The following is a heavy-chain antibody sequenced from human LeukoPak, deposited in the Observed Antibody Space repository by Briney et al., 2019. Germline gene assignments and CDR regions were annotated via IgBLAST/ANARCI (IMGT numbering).Heavy chain of an antibody. CDR1: GGSITNYY. CDR2: SHYTGNT. J-gene: IGHJ4*02. V-gene: IGHV4-59*08. CDR3: ARRGNFDY. Sequence: SETLSLTCAVSGGSITNYYWSWIRQPPGKGPEWIGCSHYTGNTNYNPFLKSRVTISVDTSKNQFSLRLSSVTAADTAVYYCARRGNFDYWGQGTLVTVSS. D-gene: IGHD6-13*01.